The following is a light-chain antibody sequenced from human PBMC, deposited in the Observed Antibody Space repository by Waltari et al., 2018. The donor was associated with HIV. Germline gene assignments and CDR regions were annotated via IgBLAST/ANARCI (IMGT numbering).Light chain of an antibody. CDR2: RSR. CDR3: QVWDSRTVV. Sequence: YDLSQPLSVSVDLGQTARITCGGDNIGSKNWHWYQQKPGQAPVLVIYRSRNRPSGITDRISASKAGSMVTLIISRVQIEDEADYFCQVWDSRTVVFGGGTTLTVL. CDR1: NIGSKN. J-gene: IGLJ2*01. V-gene: IGLV3-9*01.